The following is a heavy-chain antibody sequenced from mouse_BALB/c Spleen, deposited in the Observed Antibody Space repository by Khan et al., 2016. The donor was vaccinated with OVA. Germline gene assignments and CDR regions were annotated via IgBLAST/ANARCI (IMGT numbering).Heavy chain of an antibody. V-gene: IGHV5-6*01. CDR1: GFTFSTYG. Sequence: EVQRVESGGDLVKTGGSLKLSCAASGFTFSTYGMSWVRQTPDKRLEWVATISSGGHYTYYIDSVKGRFTISRDNAENILYLQMTSLRSEDTAIYYCARLAYYYNSEGFAYWGQGTLVTVSA. J-gene: IGHJ3*01. CDR2: ISSGGHYT. D-gene: IGHD1-1*02. CDR3: ARLAYYYNSEGFAY.